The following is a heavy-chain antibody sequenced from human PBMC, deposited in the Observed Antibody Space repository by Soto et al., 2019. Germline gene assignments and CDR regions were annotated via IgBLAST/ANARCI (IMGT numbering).Heavy chain of an antibody. D-gene: IGHD1-26*01. CDR2: ISAYNGNT. J-gene: IGHJ4*02. Sequence: QVQLVQSGAEVKKPGASVKVSCKASGYTFTSYGISWVRQAPGQGLEWMGWISAYNGNTNYAQMLQGRVTMTTDTTTSTADMELRSLRSDDTAGYYCARGVGASYYFDYWGQGTLVTVSS. CDR3: ARGVGASYYFDY. V-gene: IGHV1-18*01. CDR1: GYTFTSYG.